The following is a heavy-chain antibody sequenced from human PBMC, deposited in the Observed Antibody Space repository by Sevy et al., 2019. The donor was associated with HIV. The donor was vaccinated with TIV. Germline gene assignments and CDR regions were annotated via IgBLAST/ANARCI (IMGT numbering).Heavy chain of an antibody. CDR2: IRSGDDTI. Sequence: GGSLRLSCAASGFTLSNCNMNWVRQAPSKGLEWISYIRSGDDTIYYAQSVKGRFTFSRDNAKNSLYLQMDSLTDEDTAVYYCAKDRWDTTSPSRALDFWGQGTLVTVSS. J-gene: IGHJ4*02. V-gene: IGHV3-48*02. CDR3: AKDRWDTTSPSRALDF. CDR1: GFTLSNCN. D-gene: IGHD1-26*01.